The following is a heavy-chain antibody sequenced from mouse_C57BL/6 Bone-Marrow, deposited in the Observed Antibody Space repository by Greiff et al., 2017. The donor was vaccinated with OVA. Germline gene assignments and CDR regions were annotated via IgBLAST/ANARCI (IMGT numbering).Heavy chain of an antibody. D-gene: IGHD1-1*01. J-gene: IGHJ4*01. CDR1: GFTFSNYW. V-gene: IGHV6-3*01. Sequence: EVKVEESGGCLVQPGGSMKLSCVASGFTFSNYWMTWVRQSPETGLEWVAQIRLKSDNYATHYAESVKGRFTISRDDSKSSVYLQMNNLRAEDTGIYYCTITTVVAPYAMDYWGQGTSVTVSS. CDR3: TITTVVAPYAMDY. CDR2: IRLKSDNYAT.